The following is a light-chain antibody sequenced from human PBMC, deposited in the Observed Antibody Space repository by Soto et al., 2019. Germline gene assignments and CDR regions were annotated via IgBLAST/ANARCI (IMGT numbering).Light chain of an antibody. CDR1: RDITRW. CDR2: EAS. J-gene: IGKJ4*01. V-gene: IGKV1-5*01. Sequence: DIHMTQSPSTLSASVGDRVTITCRASRDITRWLAWYQQKPGRAPKVLIYEASNLQSGVPSRSSGSGSGTEFTLTISSLQPDDFGTYYCQEYSSFFGGGTRVEIK. CDR3: QEYSSF.